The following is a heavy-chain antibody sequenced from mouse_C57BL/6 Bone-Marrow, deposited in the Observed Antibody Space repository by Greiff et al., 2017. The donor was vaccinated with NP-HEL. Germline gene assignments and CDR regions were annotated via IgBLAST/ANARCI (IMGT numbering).Heavy chain of an antibody. D-gene: IGHD1-1*01. CDR1: GFSLTSYG. V-gene: IGHV2-5*01. CDR3: TKDSLTTVAMDY. J-gene: IGHJ4*01. CDR2: IWRGGST. Sequence: VQLQQSGPGLVQPSQCLSITCTVSGFSLTSYGVHWVRQSPGKGLEWLGVIWRGGSTDYNAAFMSRLSITKDNSKSQVFFKMNSLHADDTAKYSCTKDSLTTVAMDYWGQGTSVTVSS.